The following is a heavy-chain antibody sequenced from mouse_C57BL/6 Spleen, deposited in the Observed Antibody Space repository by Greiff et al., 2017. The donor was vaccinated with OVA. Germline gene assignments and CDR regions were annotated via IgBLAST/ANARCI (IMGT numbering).Heavy chain of an antibody. D-gene: IGHD5-5*01. V-gene: IGHV1-55*01. Sequence: QVQLQQPGAELVKPGASVKMSCKASGYTFTSYWITWVKQRPGQGLEWIGDIYPGSGSTNYNEKFKSKATLTVDTSSSTAYMQLSCLTSEDSAVYYCARRRDYLYYFDYWGQGTTLTVSS. CDR3: ARRRDYLYYFDY. CDR2: IYPGSGST. J-gene: IGHJ2*01. CDR1: GYTFTSYW.